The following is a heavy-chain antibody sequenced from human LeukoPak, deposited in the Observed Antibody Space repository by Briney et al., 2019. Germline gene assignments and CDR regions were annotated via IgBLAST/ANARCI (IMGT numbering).Heavy chain of an antibody. CDR2: IKQDGSEK. D-gene: IGHD2-2*02. Sequence: PGGSLRLSCAASGFTFSSYWMSWVRQAPGKGPEWVANIKQDGSEKYYVDSVKGRFTISRDNAKNSLYLQMNSLRAEDTAVYYCARVRGSNSSTSCYTDYMDVWGKGTTVTVSS. V-gene: IGHV3-7*01. J-gene: IGHJ6*03. CDR3: ARVRGSNSSTSCYTDYMDV. CDR1: GFTFSSYW.